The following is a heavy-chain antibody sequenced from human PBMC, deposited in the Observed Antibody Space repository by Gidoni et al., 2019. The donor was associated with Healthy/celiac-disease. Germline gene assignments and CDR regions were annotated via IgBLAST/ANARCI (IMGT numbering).Heavy chain of an antibody. J-gene: IGHJ4*02. CDR1: VGTFSSYA. CDR2: IIPILGIA. CDR3: ARAPYSSSSSVDY. Sequence: QVQLVQSGAEVKKPGSSVKVSCKASVGTFSSYAISWVRQAPGQGLEWMGRIIPILGIANYAQKFQGRVTITADKSTSTAYMELSSLRSEDTAVYYCARAPYSSSSSVDYWGQGTLVTVSS. D-gene: IGHD6-6*01. V-gene: IGHV1-69*09.